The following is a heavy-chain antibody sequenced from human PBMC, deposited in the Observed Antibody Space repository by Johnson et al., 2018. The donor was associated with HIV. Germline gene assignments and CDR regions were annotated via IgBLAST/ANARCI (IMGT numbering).Heavy chain of an antibody. CDR2: ISYDGSNK. J-gene: IGHJ3*02. CDR1: GFTFSSYA. Sequence: VQLVESGGGVVQAGRSLRLSCAASGFTFSSYAMHWVRQAPGKGLEWVAVISYDGSNKYYADSVKGRFTISRDNSKNTLYLQMNSLRAEDTAVYYCAREDQNWNYDHAFDIWGQGTMVTVSS. V-gene: IGHV3-30*04. D-gene: IGHD1-7*01. CDR3: AREDQNWNYDHAFDI.